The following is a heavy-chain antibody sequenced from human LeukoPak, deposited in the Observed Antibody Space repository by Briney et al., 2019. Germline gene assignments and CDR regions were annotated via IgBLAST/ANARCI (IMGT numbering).Heavy chain of an antibody. CDR3: ARVGTVGAVQVDY. J-gene: IGHJ4*02. CDR1: GGSISSSSYY. Sequence: SETLSLTCTVSGGSISSSSYYWGWIRQPPGKGLEWIGSIYYSGSTYCNPSLKSRVTISVDRSKNQLSLKLSSVTAADTAVYYCARVGTVGAVQVDYWGQGTLVTVSS. CDR2: IYYSGST. D-gene: IGHD1-26*01. V-gene: IGHV4-39*07.